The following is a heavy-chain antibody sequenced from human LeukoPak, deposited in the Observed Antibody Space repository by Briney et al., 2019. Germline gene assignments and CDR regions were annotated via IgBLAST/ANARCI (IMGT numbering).Heavy chain of an antibody. CDR2: IYSGGST. V-gene: IGHV3-53*01. CDR3: ARDQGRYSSSWYLDY. Sequence: GTLSLTCAVSGGSISSSNWWSWVRQAPGKGLEWVSVIYSGGSTYYADSVKGRFTISRDNSKNTLYLQMNSLRAEDTAVYYCARDQGRYSSSWYLDYWGQGTLVTVSS. D-gene: IGHD6-13*01. J-gene: IGHJ4*02. CDR1: GGSISSSNW.